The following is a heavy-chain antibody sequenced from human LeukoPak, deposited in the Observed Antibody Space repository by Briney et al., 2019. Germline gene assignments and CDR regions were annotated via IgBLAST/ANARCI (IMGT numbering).Heavy chain of an antibody. D-gene: IGHD3-16*02. J-gene: IGHJ3*02. CDR3: ARFLSYSHAFDI. CDR1: GFTFSSYA. Sequence: GGSLRLSCAASGFTFSSYAMSWVRQAPGKGLEWVSVISGRGGSTYYADSVKGRFTISRDNSKNTLYLQMNSLRAEDTAVYYCARFLSYSHAFDIWGQGTMVTVSS. CDR2: ISGRGGST. V-gene: IGHV3-23*01.